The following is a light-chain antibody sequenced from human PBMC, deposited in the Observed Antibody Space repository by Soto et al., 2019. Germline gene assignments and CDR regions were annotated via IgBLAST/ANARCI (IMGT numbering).Light chain of an antibody. CDR2: DVN. J-gene: IGLJ1*01. Sequence: QSALTQRASVSGSPGQSITISCTGTSSDIGSSNYVSWYQQHPGQAPKLMISDVNNRPSGISDRFSGSKSGNTASLTISGLQAEDEAEYYCYSWNSNSDTHYVFGTGTKLTVL. CDR1: SSDIGSSNY. V-gene: IGLV2-14*03. CDR3: YSWNSNSDTHYV.